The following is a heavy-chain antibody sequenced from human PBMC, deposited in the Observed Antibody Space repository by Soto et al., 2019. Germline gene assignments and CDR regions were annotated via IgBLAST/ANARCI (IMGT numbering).Heavy chain of an antibody. Sequence: SETLSLTCTVSGGSISSYYWSWIRQPPGKGLEWIGYIYYSGSTNYNPSLKSRVTISVDTSKNQFSLKLSSVTAADTAVYYCARDRVWGGDCYSYYYYGMDVWGQGTTVTVSS. D-gene: IGHD2-21*02. CDR2: IYYSGST. CDR3: ARDRVWGGDCYSYYYYGMDV. V-gene: IGHV4-59*01. CDR1: GGSISSYY. J-gene: IGHJ6*02.